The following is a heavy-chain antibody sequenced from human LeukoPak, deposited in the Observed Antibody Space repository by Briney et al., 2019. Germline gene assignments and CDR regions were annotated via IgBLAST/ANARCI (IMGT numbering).Heavy chain of an antibody. V-gene: IGHV4-34*01. Sequence: SETLSLTCSVYGGSFNGYVWSWIRQSPQKGLEWLGEINHTGNTKYNPSLTGRIRMSGDSSSNQFSLSLSSVTATDTAVYYCARGYNWNYGFRGTHYFYLDLWGPGTLVTVSS. D-gene: IGHD1-7*01. CDR2: INHTGNT. CDR1: GGSFNGYV. CDR3: ARGYNWNYGFRGTHYFYLDL. J-gene: IGHJ2*01.